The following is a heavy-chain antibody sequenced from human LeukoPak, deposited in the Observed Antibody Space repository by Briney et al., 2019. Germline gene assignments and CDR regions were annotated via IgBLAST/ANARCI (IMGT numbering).Heavy chain of an antibody. CDR3: ARGRFWSGGYYFDY. D-gene: IGHD3-3*01. J-gene: IGHJ4*02. Sequence: SETLSLTCTVSGGSISSYYWSWIRQPAGKGLEWIGRIYTSGSTNYSPSLKSRVTMSVDTSKNQFSLKLSSVTAADTAVYYCARGRFWSGGYYFDYWGQGTLVTVSS. CDR2: IYTSGST. V-gene: IGHV4-4*07. CDR1: GGSISSYY.